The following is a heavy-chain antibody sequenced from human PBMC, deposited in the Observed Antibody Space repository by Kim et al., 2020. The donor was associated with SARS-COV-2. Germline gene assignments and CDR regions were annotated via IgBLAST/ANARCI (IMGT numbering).Heavy chain of an antibody. CDR2: LYYSGSP. Sequence: SETLSLTCTVSGVSMNSNWWTWIRQPPGKGLELIGHLYYSGSPDYNPSLKSRVAMSLETSTNQIFLRLRSATPADTVVYFFAKLRYCRGTMCGIDSWA. CDR1: GVSMNSNW. CDR3: AKLRYCRGTMCGIDS. D-gene: IGHD3-10*02. J-gene: IGHJ5*01. V-gene: IGHV4-59*01.